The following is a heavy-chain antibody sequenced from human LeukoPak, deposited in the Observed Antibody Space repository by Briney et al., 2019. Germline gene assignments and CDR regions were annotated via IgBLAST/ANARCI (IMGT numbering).Heavy chain of an antibody. D-gene: IGHD6-19*01. CDR1: GSTFSTYT. J-gene: IGHJ5*01. V-gene: IGHV3-48*01. CDR3: TRDPGVRLSSGWFGY. Sequence: GGSLRLSCAASGSTFSTYTMNWVRQAPGKGLEWVSYISSSGTTIYYADSVKGRFTISRDNAKNTLYLQMNSLRAEDTAVYYCTRDPGVRLSSGWFGYWGQGTLVTVSS. CDR2: ISSSGTTI.